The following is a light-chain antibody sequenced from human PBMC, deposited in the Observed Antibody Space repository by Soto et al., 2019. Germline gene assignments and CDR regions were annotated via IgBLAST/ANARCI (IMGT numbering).Light chain of an antibody. Sequence: QSALTQPASVSGSPGQSITISCTGTSSDVGGYNYVSWYQQHPGKAPKLMIYDVSNRPSGVSNLFSGSKSCNTASLTISGIKAEDEVDYYCSSYTSSSTLMVFGGGTKLTGL. J-gene: IGLJ2*01. CDR2: DVS. CDR3: SSYTSSSTLMV. CDR1: SSDVGGYNY. V-gene: IGLV2-14*01.